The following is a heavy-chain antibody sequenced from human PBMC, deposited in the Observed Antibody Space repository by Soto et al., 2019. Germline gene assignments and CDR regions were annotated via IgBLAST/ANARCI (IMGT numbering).Heavy chain of an antibody. CDR1: GYTFTGHY. J-gene: IGHJ4*02. CDR3: GRGRSGQIVVFY. D-gene: IGHD5-12*01. V-gene: IGHV1-2*02. Sequence: ASVKVSCKASGYTFTGHYIHWVRQAPEQGPEWMGEIGPESGATRYAQKFQGRATMTRDMSITTVYMELNNLSPDDTAVYYCGRGRSGQIVVFYWGQGTPVTVSS. CDR2: IGPESGAT.